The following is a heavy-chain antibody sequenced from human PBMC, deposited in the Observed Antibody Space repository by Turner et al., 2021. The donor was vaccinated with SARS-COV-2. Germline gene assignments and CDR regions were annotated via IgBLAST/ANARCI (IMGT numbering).Heavy chain of an antibody. CDR2: IYYSGSA. CDR1: GGPISSSSYY. Sequence: QLQLQESGPGLVKPSETLSLTCTVSGGPISSSSYYWGWIRQPPGKGLEWIGNIYYSGSAYYNPSLKSRVTIYVDPSKNQFSLKLTSVTAADTAVYYCARLMDTAMDYYGTDVWGQGTTVTVSS. J-gene: IGHJ6*02. D-gene: IGHD5-18*01. V-gene: IGHV4-39*01. CDR3: ARLMDTAMDYYGTDV.